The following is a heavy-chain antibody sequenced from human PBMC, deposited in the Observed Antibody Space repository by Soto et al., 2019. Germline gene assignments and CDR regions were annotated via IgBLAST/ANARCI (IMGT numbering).Heavy chain of an antibody. J-gene: IGHJ3*01. CDR2: IYWDDYT. CDR3: AHAYGGTSWPNDAFDV. D-gene: IGHD2-21*01. V-gene: IGHV2-5*02. Sequence: QITLKESGPTLVKPTQTLTLTCIFSGFSFTADGVGVGWIRQPPVKALERLALIYWDDYTRYSPSLKSRRTLTTDTSKNQVVLTTTNMYPVDTAKYYCAHAYGGTSWPNDAFDVWGQWTVVTVSS. CDR1: GFSFTADGVG.